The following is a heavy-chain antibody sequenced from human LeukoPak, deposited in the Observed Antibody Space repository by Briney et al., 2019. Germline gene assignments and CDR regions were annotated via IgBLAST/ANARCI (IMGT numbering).Heavy chain of an antibody. Sequence: GGSLRLSCAASGFTFGSYGMHWVRQAPGKGLEWVAVISYDGSNKYYADSVKGRFTISRDNSKNTLYLQMNSLRAEDTAVYYCAKASGDGGGYSSGWLDYWGQGTLVTVSS. J-gene: IGHJ4*02. CDR1: GFTFGSYG. CDR2: ISYDGSNK. D-gene: IGHD6-19*01. V-gene: IGHV3-30*18. CDR3: AKASGDGGGYSSGWLDY.